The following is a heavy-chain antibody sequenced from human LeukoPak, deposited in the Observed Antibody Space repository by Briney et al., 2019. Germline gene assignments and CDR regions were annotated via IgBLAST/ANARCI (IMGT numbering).Heavy chain of an antibody. CDR3: ARWHYGSGSYYIGFDY. J-gene: IGHJ4*02. CDR1: GFTFSSYW. V-gene: IGHV3-74*01. CDR2: INSDGSST. D-gene: IGHD3-10*01. Sequence: GGSLRLSCAASGFTFSSYWMPWVRQAPGKGLVWVSRINSDGSSTNYADSVKGRFTISRDNAKNTLYLQMNSLRAEDTAVYYCARWHYGSGSYYIGFDYWGQGTLVTVSS.